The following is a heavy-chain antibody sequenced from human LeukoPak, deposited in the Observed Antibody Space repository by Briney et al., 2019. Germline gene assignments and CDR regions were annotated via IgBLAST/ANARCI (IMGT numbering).Heavy chain of an antibody. CDR3: ASAYTGTTVTIEFGY. CDR1: GYTFTSYG. J-gene: IGHJ4*02. D-gene: IGHD4-17*01. CDR2: ISAYNGNT. Sequence: ASVNVSCTASGYTFTSYGISWVRQAPGQGLEWMGWISAYNGNTNYAQKLQGRVTITADESTSTAYMELSSLRSEDTAVYYCASAYTGTTVTIEFGYWGQGTLVTVSS. V-gene: IGHV1-18*01.